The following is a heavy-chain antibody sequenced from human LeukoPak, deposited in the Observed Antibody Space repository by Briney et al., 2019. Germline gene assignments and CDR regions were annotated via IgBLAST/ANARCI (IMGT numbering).Heavy chain of an antibody. CDR1: GGSFSGYY. CDR2: INHSGST. D-gene: IGHD6-6*01. J-gene: IGHJ6*03. Sequence: PSETLSLTCAVYGGSFSGYYWSWIRQPPGKGLEWIGEINHSGSTNYNPSLNSRVTISVDTSKNQFSLKLSSVTAADTAVYYCARGRRIAARPYYYYYMDVWGKGTTVTVSS. V-gene: IGHV4-34*01. CDR3: ARGRRIAARPYYYYYMDV.